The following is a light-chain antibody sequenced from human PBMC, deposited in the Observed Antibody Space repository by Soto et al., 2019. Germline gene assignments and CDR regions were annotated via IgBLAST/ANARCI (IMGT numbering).Light chain of an antibody. V-gene: IGKV3-20*01. CDR3: XXSGSSPPET. CDR1: QSVSSNY. Sequence: EIVLTQSPGTLSLSPGERATLSCRASQSVSSNYLAWYQQKPGQAPRLLIYGASSRATGIPDRFSGSGSGTDFTLTISRLEPEDFAVXXXXXSGSSPPETFGQGTKVEIK. CDR2: GAS. J-gene: IGKJ1*01.